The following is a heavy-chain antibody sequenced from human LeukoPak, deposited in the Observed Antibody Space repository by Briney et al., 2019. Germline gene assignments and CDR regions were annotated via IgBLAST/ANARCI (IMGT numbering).Heavy chain of an antibody. J-gene: IGHJ4*02. D-gene: IGHD2-2*01. CDR3: ARDRADYCSSASCPQDY. CDR2: ISGSGTYM. CDR1: GFTFSSYS. V-gene: IGHV3-21*01. Sequence: PGGSLRLSCAASGFTFSSYSMNWVRQAPGKGLERVSSISGSGTYMYYADSVKGRFTISRDNAKNSLYLQMNSLSAEDTAVYYCARDRADYCSSASCPQDYWGQGTLVTVSS.